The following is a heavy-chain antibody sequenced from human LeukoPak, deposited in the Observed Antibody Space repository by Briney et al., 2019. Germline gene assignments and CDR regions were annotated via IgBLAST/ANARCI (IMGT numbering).Heavy chain of an antibody. CDR1: GYSISSGSYY. D-gene: IGHD6-13*01. V-gene: IGHV4-61*02. Sequence: PSETLSLTCTVSGYSISSGSYYWSWIRQPAGKGLEWIGRIYTSGSTNYNPSLKSRVTISVDTSKNQFSLKLSSVTAADTAVYYCARGGQQLQYYSDYWGRGTLVTVSS. J-gene: IGHJ4*02. CDR2: IYTSGST. CDR3: ARGGQQLQYYSDY.